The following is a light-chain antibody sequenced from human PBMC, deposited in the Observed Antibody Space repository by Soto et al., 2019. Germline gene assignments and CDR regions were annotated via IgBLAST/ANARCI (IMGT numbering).Light chain of an antibody. CDR1: QSVSSN. Sequence: EIVMTQSPATLSVSPGERATLSCRASQSVSSNLAWYQQKPGQAPRLLIYGASTRATGIPARFSGSGSGTEFTHTISSLQSEDFAVYYCQQYNNWPPGFTFGGGTKVEIK. CDR3: QQYNNWPPGFT. J-gene: IGKJ4*01. CDR2: GAS. V-gene: IGKV3-15*01.